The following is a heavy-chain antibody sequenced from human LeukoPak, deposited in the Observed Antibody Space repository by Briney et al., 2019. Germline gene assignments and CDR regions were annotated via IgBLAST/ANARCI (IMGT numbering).Heavy chain of an antibody. CDR1: GGSISSYY. V-gene: IGHV4-59*01. CDR2: IYYSGST. J-gene: IGHJ5*02. Sequence: PSETLSLTCTVSGGSISSYYWSWIRQPQGKGLEWFGYIYYSGSTNYNPSLKRRVTISVDTSKNQFSLKLSSVTAADTAVYYCAREVVVVPAANNWFDPWGQGTLVTVSS. CDR3: AREVVVVPAANNWFDP. D-gene: IGHD2-2*01.